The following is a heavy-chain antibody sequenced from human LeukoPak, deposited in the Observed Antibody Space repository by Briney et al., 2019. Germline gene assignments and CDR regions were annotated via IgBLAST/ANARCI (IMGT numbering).Heavy chain of an antibody. D-gene: IGHD3-10*01. V-gene: IGHV3-30*18. Sequence: GGSLRLSCAASGFPFSTHSLNWVRQAPGKGLEWVAVITYDGITTYFDDSVKGRFTISRDTSKSMLYLQMNSLRPEDTAVYYCVKEQSSGNYRTADFWGQGTLVTVSS. CDR2: ITYDGITT. CDR1: GFPFSTHS. CDR3: VKEQSSGNYRTADF. J-gene: IGHJ4*02.